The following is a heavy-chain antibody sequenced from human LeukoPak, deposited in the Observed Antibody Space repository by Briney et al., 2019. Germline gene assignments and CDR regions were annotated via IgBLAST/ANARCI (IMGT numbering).Heavy chain of an antibody. D-gene: IGHD6-19*01. V-gene: IGHV1-2*02. CDR1: GYTFTGYY. CDR2: INPNSGDT. J-gene: IGHJ3*02. CDR3: ARVRFSSGWYIAFDM. Sequence: EASVKVSFKASGYTFTGYYMHWVRQAPGQGLEWMGWINPNSGDTNYAQKFQGRVTMTRDTSISTAYMELSRLRSDDTAVYYCARVRFSSGWYIAFDMWGQGTRVTVSS.